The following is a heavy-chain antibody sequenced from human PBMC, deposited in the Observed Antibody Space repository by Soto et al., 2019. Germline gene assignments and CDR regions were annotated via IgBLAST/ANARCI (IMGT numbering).Heavy chain of an antibody. CDR2: ISWNSGSI. V-gene: IGHV3-9*01. Sequence: EVQLVESGGGLVQPGRSLRLSCAASGFTFDDYAMHWVRQAPGKGLEWVSGISWNSGSIGYADSVKGRFTISRDNAKNSLYLQMNSLRAEDTALYYCAKDRDTSVAARIDHWGQGTLVTVSS. D-gene: IGHD6-6*01. CDR3: AKDRDTSVAARIDH. CDR1: GFTFDDYA. J-gene: IGHJ4*02.